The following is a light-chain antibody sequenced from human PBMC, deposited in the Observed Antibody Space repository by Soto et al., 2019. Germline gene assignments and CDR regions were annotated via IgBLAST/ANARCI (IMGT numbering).Light chain of an antibody. CDR2: DVT. CDR1: SSDVGGSNY. J-gene: IGLJ2*01. V-gene: IGLV2-14*01. CDR3: SSYRSGTVV. Sequence: QPASVSGSPGQSITISCTGTSSDVGGSNYVSWYQQHPGIAPKLMIYDVTNRPSGVSHRFSGSRSGNTASLTISGLQAEDEADYYCSSYRSGTVVFGGGTKVTVL.